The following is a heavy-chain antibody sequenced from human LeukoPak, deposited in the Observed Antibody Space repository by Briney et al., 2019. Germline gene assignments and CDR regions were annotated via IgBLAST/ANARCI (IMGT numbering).Heavy chain of an antibody. J-gene: IGHJ4*02. CDR1: GFTFSSYW. V-gene: IGHV3-7*01. D-gene: IGHD3-3*01. CDR2: IKQDGSEK. CDR3: ARVGITIFGVVIKPLDY. Sequence: GGSLRLSCAASGFTFSSYWMSWVRQAPGKGLEWVANIKQDGSEKYYVDSVKGRFTISRDNAKNSLYLQMNSLRAEDTAVYYCARVGITIFGVVIKPLDYWGQGTLVTVSS.